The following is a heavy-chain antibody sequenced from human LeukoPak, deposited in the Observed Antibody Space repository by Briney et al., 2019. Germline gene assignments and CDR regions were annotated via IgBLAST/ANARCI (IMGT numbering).Heavy chain of an antibody. V-gene: IGHV4-30-4*08. D-gene: IGHD2-2*01. CDR2: IYYSGST. CDR1: GGSISSGDYY. CDR3: ASTNCSSASCYGANWFDP. J-gene: IGHJ5*02. Sequence: PSQTLSLTCTVSGGSISSGDYYWSWIRQPPGKGLEWIGYIYYSGSTFHYNPSLKSRVNISVDTSKNQFSLRLSSVTAVDTAVYYRASTNCSSASCYGANWFDPWGQGTLVTVSS.